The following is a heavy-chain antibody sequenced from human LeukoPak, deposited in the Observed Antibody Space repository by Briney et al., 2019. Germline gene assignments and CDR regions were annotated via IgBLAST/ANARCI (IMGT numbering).Heavy chain of an antibody. D-gene: IGHD4-17*01. CDR2: ISGSGGST. V-gene: IGHV3-23*01. CDR1: GFTFSSYA. Sequence: GGSLRLSCAASGFTFSSYAMSWVRQAPGKGLEWVSAISGSGGSTYYADSAKGRFTISRDNSKNTLYLQMNSLRAEDTAVCYCAKDPTSTVTGGPWGQGTLVTVSS. J-gene: IGHJ5*02. CDR3: AKDPTSTVTGGP.